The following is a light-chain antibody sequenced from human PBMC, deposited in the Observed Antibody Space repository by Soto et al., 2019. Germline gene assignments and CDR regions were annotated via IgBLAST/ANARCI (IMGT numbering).Light chain of an antibody. Sequence: DIQMTQSPSSLSASVGDRVTTTSLACQSISSYLNWYQQKSGKAPKLLIYDASDLETGVPSRFSGSGSGTDFTFTINSLQPEDIATYYCQQYDNLPLTFGGGTKVDIK. CDR2: DAS. V-gene: IGKV1-33*01. CDR3: QQYDNLPLT. CDR1: QSISSY. J-gene: IGKJ4*01.